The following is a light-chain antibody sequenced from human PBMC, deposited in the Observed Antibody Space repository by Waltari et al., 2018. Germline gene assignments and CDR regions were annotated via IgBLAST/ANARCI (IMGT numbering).Light chain of an antibody. CDR1: TGAVTSGHY. CDR2: DTS. J-gene: IGLJ3*02. V-gene: IGLV7-46*01. CDR3: LLAYSGVRLYWV. Sequence: QAVVTQEPSLTVSPGGTVTLTCGSSTGAVTSGHYPYWFQQKTGQAPRTLIYDTSDKHSWTPARFSGALLGGKAALTLSGAQPEDEGDYYGLLAYSGVRLYWVFGGGTKLTVL.